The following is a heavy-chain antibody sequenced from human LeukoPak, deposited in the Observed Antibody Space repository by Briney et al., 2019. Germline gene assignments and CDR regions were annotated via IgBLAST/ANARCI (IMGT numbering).Heavy chain of an antibody. CDR3: ASPAGGYCSGGSCIGAFDY. J-gene: IGHJ4*02. CDR2: IYPGDSDT. Sequence: PGESLKISCKGSGYSFTSYWIGWVRQMPGKGLEWMGIIYPGDSDTRYSPSFQGQVTISADKSISTAYLQWSSLKASDTAMYYCASPAGGYCSGGSCIGAFDYWGQGTLVTVSS. CDR1: GYSFTSYW. V-gene: IGHV5-51*01. D-gene: IGHD2-15*01.